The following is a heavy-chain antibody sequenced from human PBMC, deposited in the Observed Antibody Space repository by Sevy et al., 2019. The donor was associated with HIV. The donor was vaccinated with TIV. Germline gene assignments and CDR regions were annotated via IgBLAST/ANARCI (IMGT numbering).Heavy chain of an antibody. V-gene: IGHV3-30*04. CDR3: ARDLFRPLSTYGLDY. CDR2: ISYDGSNK. CDR1: GFTFSSYA. Sequence: GGSLRLSCAASGFTFSSYAMHWVRQAPGKGLEWVAVISYDGSNKYYADSVKGRFTISRDNSKNTLYLQMNSLRAEDTAVYYCARDLFRPLSTYGLDYWGQGTLVTVSS. J-gene: IGHJ4*02. D-gene: IGHD3-10*02.